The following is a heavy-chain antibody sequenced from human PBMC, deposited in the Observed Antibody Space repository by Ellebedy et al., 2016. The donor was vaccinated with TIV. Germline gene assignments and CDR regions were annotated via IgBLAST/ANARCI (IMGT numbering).Heavy chain of an antibody. J-gene: IGHJ4*02. D-gene: IGHD5-24*01. CDR2: IIPSFGTA. Sequence: AASVKVSCKASGGTFSSYAISWVRQAPGQGPEWMGGIIPSFGTANYAQKFQGRVSITADESTTTAYMELNSLRSADTAVYYCARSARVEMPTTQGPGYFNYWGQGTLVTVSS. V-gene: IGHV1-69*13. CDR3: ARSARVEMPTTQGPGYFNY. CDR1: GGTFSSYA.